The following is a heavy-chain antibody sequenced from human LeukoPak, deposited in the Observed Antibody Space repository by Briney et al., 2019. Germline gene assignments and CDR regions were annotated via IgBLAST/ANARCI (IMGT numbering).Heavy chain of an antibody. CDR3: ARGEQWLVLNSYYGMDV. D-gene: IGHD6-19*01. V-gene: IGHV1-8*01. J-gene: IGHJ6*02. CDR1: GYIFSSFD. CDR2: MNPNSGNT. Sequence: ASVKVSFKASGYIFSSFDIHWVRQASGQGLEWMGWMNPNSGNTGFPQKFQGRVTMTRDTSISTAYMELSSLRSDDTAVYFCARGEQWLVLNSYYGMDVWGQGTTVTVSS.